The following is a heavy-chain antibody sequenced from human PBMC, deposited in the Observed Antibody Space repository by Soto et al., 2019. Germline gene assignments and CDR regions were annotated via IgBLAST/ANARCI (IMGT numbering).Heavy chain of an antibody. Sequence: SVKVSCNASGGTFRGYASSWVRQAPGQGLAPMGGIIPIFGTANDAQKMQGRVTITADESTGTAYMELSSLRSEYTAVYYCARGHYRADLGYCSGGSCHAPHDALDIWGQGTMVPVS. J-gene: IGHJ3*02. CDR1: GGTFRGYA. CDR2: IIPIFGTA. CDR3: ARGHYRADLGYCSGGSCHAPHDALDI. V-gene: IGHV1-69*13. D-gene: IGHD2-15*01.